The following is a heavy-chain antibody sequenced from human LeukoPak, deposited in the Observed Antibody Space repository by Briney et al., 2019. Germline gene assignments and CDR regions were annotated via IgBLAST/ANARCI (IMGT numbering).Heavy chain of an antibody. V-gene: IGHV4-39*07. CDR3: AGTDYDFWSGMYRPANWFDP. CDR2: IYYSGST. CDR1: GGSISSSSYY. Sequence: SETLSLTCIVSGGSISSSSYYWGWIRQPPGKGLEWIGSIYYSGSTYYNPSLKSRVTISVDTSKNQFSLKLSSVTAADTAVYYCAGTDYDFWSGMYRPANWFDPWGQGTLVTVSS. J-gene: IGHJ5*02. D-gene: IGHD3-3*01.